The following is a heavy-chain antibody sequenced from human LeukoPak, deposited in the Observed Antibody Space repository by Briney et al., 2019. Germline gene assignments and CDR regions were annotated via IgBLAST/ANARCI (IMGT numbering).Heavy chain of an antibody. J-gene: IGHJ4*02. CDR2: ISSSSSYI. V-gene: IGHV3-21*01. D-gene: IGHD2-15*01. Sequence: PGGSLRLSCAASGFTFSSYSMNWVRQAPGKGPEWVSSISSSSSYIYYADSVKGRFTISRDNAKNSLYLQMNSLRAEDTAVYYCARGRPYCSGGSCSDSLDYWGQGTLVTVSS. CDR3: ARGRPYCSGGSCSDSLDY. CDR1: GFTFSSYS.